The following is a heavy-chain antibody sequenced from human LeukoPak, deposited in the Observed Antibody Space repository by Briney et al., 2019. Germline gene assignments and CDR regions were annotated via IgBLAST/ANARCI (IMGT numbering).Heavy chain of an antibody. CDR3: AKGGGSSSWYATYDY. J-gene: IGHJ4*02. D-gene: IGHD6-13*01. Sequence: SVKVSCKASGFTFASSPMQWVRQARGQRLEWIGWIVVGSGNTNYAQKFQERVTITRDMSTSTAYMELSSLRSEDTAVYYCAKGGGSSSWYATYDYWGQGTLVTVSS. CDR2: IVVGSGNT. V-gene: IGHV1-58*02. CDR1: GFTFASSP.